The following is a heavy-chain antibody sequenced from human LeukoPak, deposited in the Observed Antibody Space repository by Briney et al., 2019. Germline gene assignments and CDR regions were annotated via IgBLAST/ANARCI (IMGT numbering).Heavy chain of an antibody. V-gene: IGHV3-48*03. Sequence: GGSLRLSCTVSGFTFSSHDMNWVRQAPGEGLEWVSYISSGGYTTRYADSVKGRFTISRDNAKNSLYLQMNSLRAEDTAVYYCAREGSSYAPSEPFYFDYWGQGTLVTVSS. CDR2: ISSGGYTT. J-gene: IGHJ4*02. D-gene: IGHD3-10*01. CDR1: GFTFSSHD. CDR3: AREGSSYAPSEPFYFDY.